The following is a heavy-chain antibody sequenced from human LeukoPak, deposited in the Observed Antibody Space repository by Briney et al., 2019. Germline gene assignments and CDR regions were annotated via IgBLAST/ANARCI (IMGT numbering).Heavy chain of an antibody. Sequence: GGSLRLSCAASGFTFSDHYMDWVRQAPGKGLEWVGRTRNKANSYTTEYAASVKGRFTISRDDSKNSLYLQMNSLKTEDTAVYYCARARLVGTSGSYYGYYFDYWGQGTLVTVSS. J-gene: IGHJ4*02. D-gene: IGHD1-26*01. V-gene: IGHV3-72*01. CDR2: TRNKANSYTT. CDR1: GFTFSDHY. CDR3: ARARLVGTSGSYYGYYFDY.